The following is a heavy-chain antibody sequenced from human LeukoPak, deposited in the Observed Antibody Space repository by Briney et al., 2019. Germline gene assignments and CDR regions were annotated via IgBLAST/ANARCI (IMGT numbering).Heavy chain of an antibody. D-gene: IGHD1-26*01. CDR3: ARDYSGEWEQLTGWWFDP. V-gene: IGHV1-46*01. J-gene: IGHJ5*02. CDR2: INPSGDFR. Sequence: ASVKVSCKASGYTFGTHWMHWVRQAPGQGLEWMGIINPSGDFRSYAQKFQGRVTVTRDMSTRTVYMELSDLEPEDTAVYYCARDYSGEWEQLTGWWFDPWGQGTLVIVSS. CDR1: GYTFGTHW.